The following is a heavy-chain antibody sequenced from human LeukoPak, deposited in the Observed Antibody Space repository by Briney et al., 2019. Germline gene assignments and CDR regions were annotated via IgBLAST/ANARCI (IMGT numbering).Heavy chain of an antibody. CDR1: GGSISSYY. D-gene: IGHD3-22*01. CDR3: ARGYYDSNGYSDDAFDI. J-gene: IGHJ3*02. Sequence: SETLSLTCTVSGGSISSYYWSWIRQPPGKGLEWIGYIYHSGSTYYNPSLKSRVTISLDRSKNQFSLKLSSVTAADTAVYYCARGYYDSNGYSDDAFDIWGQGTMVTVSS. V-gene: IGHV4-59*12. CDR2: IYHSGST.